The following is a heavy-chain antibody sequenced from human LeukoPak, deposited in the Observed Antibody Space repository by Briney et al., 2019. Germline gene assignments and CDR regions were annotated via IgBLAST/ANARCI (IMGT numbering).Heavy chain of an antibody. CDR3: ARDYYDYGMDV. V-gene: IGHV3-21*01. Sequence: TGGSLRLSCAASGFTFSSYSMNWVRQAPGKGLEWVSSISSSSSYIHYADSVKGRFTISRDNAKNSLYLQMNSLRAEDTAVYYCARDYYDYGMDVWGQGTTVTVSS. CDR2: ISSSSSYI. J-gene: IGHJ6*02. D-gene: IGHD3-22*01. CDR1: GFTFSSYS.